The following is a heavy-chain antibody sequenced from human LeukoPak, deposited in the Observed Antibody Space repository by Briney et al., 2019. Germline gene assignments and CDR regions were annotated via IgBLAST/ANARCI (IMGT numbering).Heavy chain of an antibody. CDR2: IKQDGSER. CDR1: GFTFSGYW. J-gene: IGHJ4*02. D-gene: IGHD5-18*01. CDR3: ARGGYSYDY. Sequence: PGGSLRLSCAASGFTFSGYWMSWVRQAPGKGLEWVANIKQDGSERYYVDPVKGRFTISRDNAKNSLYLQMNSLRAEDTAVYYCARGGYSYDYWGQGTLVTVSS. V-gene: IGHV3-7*03.